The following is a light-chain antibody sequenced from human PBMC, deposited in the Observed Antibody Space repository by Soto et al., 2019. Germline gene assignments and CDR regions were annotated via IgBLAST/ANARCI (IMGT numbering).Light chain of an antibody. CDR1: SSNIGGNS. V-gene: IGLV1-47*01. CDR2: RNN. J-gene: IGLJ1*01. Sequence: QSVLTQPPSVSAALGQKVTISCSGSSSNIGGNSVSWYQQLPGTAPKLLIYRNNQRPSGVPDRFSGSKSGTSASLAISGLRSDDEADYFCATWDDSLNGFYVFGTGTKVTVL. CDR3: ATWDDSLNGFYV.